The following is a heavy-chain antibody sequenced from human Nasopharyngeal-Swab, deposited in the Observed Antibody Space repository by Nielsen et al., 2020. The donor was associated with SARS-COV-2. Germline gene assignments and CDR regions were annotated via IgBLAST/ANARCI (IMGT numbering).Heavy chain of an antibody. V-gene: IGHV3-21*01. CDR2: ISGSGSYV. D-gene: IGHD1-26*01. Sequence: GESLKISCAGSGFTFNSYSMIWVRQVPGEGLEWVSSISGSGSYVYYADSVKGRFTISKDSAKNSLHLQINSLRADDTVVYFCARIAGRGSIYYYYMDVWGTGTTVTVPS. CDR1: GFTFNSYS. J-gene: IGHJ6*03. CDR3: ARIAGRGSIYYYYMDV.